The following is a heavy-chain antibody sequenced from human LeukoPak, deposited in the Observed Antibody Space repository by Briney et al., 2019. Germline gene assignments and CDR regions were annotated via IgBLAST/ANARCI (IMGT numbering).Heavy chain of an antibody. CDR3: ARAPRGLGYYYYMDV. CDR2: ISAYNGNT. CDR1: GYTFTSYA. D-gene: IGHD7-27*01. J-gene: IGHJ6*03. Sequence: ASVKVSCKASGYTFTSYAMHWVRQAPGQRLEWMGWISAYNGNTNYAQKLQGRVTMTTDTSTSTAYMELRSLRSDDTAVYYCARAPRGLGYYYYMDVWGKGTTVTVSS. V-gene: IGHV1-18*01.